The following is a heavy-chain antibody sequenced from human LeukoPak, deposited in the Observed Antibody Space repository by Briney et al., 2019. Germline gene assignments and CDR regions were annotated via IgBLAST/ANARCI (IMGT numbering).Heavy chain of an antibody. CDR3: ARVACGGDCYVDY. V-gene: IGHV1-69*05. J-gene: IGHJ4*02. D-gene: IGHD2-21*02. Sequence: SVKVSCKVSGGTFSSYAISWVRQGPGQGLEWMGGIIPIFGTANYAQKFQGRVTITTDESTSTAYMELSSLRSEDTAVYYCARVACGGDCYVDYWGQGTLVTVSS. CDR1: GGTFSSYA. CDR2: IIPIFGTA.